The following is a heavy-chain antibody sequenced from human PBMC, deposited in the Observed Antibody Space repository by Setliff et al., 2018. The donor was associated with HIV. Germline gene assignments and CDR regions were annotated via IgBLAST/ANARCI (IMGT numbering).Heavy chain of an antibody. CDR3: ARETYYHTWGGFFYYMDV. V-gene: IGHV3-7*01. CDR1: GFIFSTYG. CDR2: IKQDESEM. Sequence: PGGSLRLSCEASGFIFSTYGMHWVRQAPGKGLEWVATIKQDESEMQYVDSVKGRFTISRDNSKNTLYLQMGSLRPEDMAVYYCARETYYHTWGGFFYYMDVWGKGTTVTVSS. J-gene: IGHJ6*03. D-gene: IGHD3-3*01.